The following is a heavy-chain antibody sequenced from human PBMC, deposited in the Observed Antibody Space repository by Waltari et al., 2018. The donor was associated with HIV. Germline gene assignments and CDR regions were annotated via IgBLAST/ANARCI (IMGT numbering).Heavy chain of an antibody. CDR1: GGSISSNNW. V-gene: IGHV4-4*02. J-gene: IGHJ4*02. Sequence: QVQLQETGPGLVKPSGTLSLTCAVSGGSISSNNWWSWVRRPPGKGVEWVGEIYHSETTNYHPSLKSRVTISIDKFNNNFSLKLSSVTAADTAVYYCARVDENSSGRMDYWGQGNLVTVSS. CDR2: IYHSETT. CDR3: ARVDENSSGRMDY. D-gene: IGHD6-25*01.